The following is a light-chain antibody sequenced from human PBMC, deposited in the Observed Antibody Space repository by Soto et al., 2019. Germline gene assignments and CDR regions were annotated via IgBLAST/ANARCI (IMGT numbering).Light chain of an antibody. CDR3: QQRSNWPS. CDR2: DAS. V-gene: IGKV3-11*01. J-gene: IGKJ4*01. CDR1: QSVSSY. Sequence: ILLTQSPATLSLSPGERATLSCRASQSVSSYLAWYQQKPGQAPRLLIYDASNRATGIPARFSGSGSGTDFTLTSSSLEPEDFAVYYCQQRSNWPSFGGGTKVDIK.